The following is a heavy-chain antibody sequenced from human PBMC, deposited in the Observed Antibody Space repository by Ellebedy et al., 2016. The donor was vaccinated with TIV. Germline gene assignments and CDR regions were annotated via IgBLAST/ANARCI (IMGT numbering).Heavy chain of an antibody. CDR1: GFTFEDYG. D-gene: IGHD3-16*01. V-gene: IGHV3-20*03. CDR2: INWNGETT. CDR3: GRVQRKGGWDL. J-gene: IGHJ5*02. Sequence: GGSLRLXXTVSGFTFEDYGMSWVRQSPKKRLEWVAGINWNGETTGYGDSMKGRFIISRDNAKNSLYLEMNSLTADDTALYYCGRVQRKGGWDLWGQGTLVTVSS.